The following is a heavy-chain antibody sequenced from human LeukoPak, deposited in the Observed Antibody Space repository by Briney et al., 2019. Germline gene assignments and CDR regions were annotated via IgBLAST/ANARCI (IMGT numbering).Heavy chain of an antibody. CDR1: GGSFSGYY. V-gene: IGHV4-34*01. Sequence: PAETLSLTCAVYGGSFSGYYWSWIRQPPGKGLEWIGEINHSGSTNYNPPLKSRVTISVDTSKNQFSLKLSSVTAADTAVYYCARLVPYAFDIWGQGTMVTVSS. J-gene: IGHJ3*02. CDR3: ARLVPYAFDI. CDR2: INHSGST. D-gene: IGHD2-8*01.